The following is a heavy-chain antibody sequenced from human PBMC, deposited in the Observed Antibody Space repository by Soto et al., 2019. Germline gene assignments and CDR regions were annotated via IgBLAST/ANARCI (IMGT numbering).Heavy chain of an antibody. CDR2: IYGRGGST. CDR1: GFTFKNYA. J-gene: IGHJ4*02. Sequence: GGSLRLSCAAPGFTFKNYAITWIRQAPGEGLEWGSLIYGRGGSTDYADSVKGRFTFSRDNSKNMLYVQMNSLRDEDTAVYYCARKDVAFDYWGQGIPVTVSS. V-gene: IGHV3-23*01. CDR3: ARKDVAFDY. D-gene: IGHD5-12*01.